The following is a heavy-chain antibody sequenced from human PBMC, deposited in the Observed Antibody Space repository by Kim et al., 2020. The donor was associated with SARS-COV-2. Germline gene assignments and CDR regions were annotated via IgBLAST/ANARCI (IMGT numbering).Heavy chain of an antibody. V-gene: IGHV3-23*01. D-gene: IGHD6-19*01. J-gene: IGHJ5*02. Sequence: YYADSVKGRCTISGDNSKITLYLQMNSLRAEDTAVYYCAKGSSGWYSFISWGQATLVTVSS. CDR3: AKGSSGWYSFIS.